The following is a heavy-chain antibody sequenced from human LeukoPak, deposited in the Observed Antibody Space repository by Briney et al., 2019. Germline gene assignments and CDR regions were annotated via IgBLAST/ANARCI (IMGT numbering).Heavy chain of an antibody. CDR1: GGSISSSSYY. CDR2: INHSGST. V-gene: IGHV4-39*07. Sequence: SETLSLTCTVSGGSISSSSYYWSWIRQPPGKGLEWIGEINHSGSTNYNPSLKSRVTISVDTSKNQFSLKLSSVTAADTAVYYCARVRYCSGGSCRQYFDYWGQGTLVTVSS. J-gene: IGHJ4*02. CDR3: ARVRYCSGGSCRQYFDY. D-gene: IGHD2-15*01.